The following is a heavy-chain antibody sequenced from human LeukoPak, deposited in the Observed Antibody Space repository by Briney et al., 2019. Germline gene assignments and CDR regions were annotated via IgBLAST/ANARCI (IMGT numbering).Heavy chain of an antibody. V-gene: IGHV4-38-2*01. Sequence: SETLSLTCAVSGYSISSGYYWGWIRQPPGKGLEWIGSIYHSGSTYYNPSLKSRVTISVDTSKNQFSLKLSSVTAVDTSVYYCARTPTTVVTYYFDYWGQGTLVTVSS. CDR1: GYSISSGYY. J-gene: IGHJ4*02. CDR3: ARTPTTVVTYYFDY. D-gene: IGHD4-23*01. CDR2: IYHSGST.